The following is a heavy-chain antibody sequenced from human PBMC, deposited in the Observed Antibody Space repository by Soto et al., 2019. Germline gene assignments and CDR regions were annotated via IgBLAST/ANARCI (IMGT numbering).Heavy chain of an antibody. J-gene: IGHJ4*02. CDR3: ARSGCSGGSCCSYYFDY. Sequence: QVQLVQSGAEVKKPGPSVKVSCKASGYTFTSYGISWVRQAPGQGLEWMGWISAYNGTTDFAQKLKGRVAITTDTPTSTAYMELRSMRSDDSAVYDCARSGCSGGSCCSYYFDYWGKGTQVTFSS. D-gene: IGHD2-15*01. CDR1: GYTFTSYG. V-gene: IGHV1-18*01. CDR2: ISAYNGTT.